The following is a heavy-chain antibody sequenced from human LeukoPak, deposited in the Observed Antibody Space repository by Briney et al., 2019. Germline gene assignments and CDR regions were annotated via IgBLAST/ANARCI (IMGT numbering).Heavy chain of an antibody. CDR1: GFTLSSYA. CDR3: AKQGFGC. V-gene: IGHV3-23*01. Sequence: PGGSLRLSCTASGFTLSSYAMSWVRQAPGEGLEWVSTISGSADNTKYAEAVKGRFTTSRDNSKNTMYLQMNSLRAEDTAVYYCAKQGFGCWGQGTLVTVSS. CDR2: ISGSADNT. J-gene: IGHJ4*02.